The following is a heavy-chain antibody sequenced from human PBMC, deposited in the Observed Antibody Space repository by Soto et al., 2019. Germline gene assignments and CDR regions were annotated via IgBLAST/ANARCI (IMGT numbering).Heavy chain of an antibody. CDR1: GGTFSSYA. CDR3: ARDRRKMDTTYGDAFDS. J-gene: IGHJ3*02. D-gene: IGHD1-1*01. V-gene: IGHV1-69*13. Sequence: SVKVSCKASGGTFSSYAISWVRQAPGQGLEWMGGIIPIFGTANYAQKFQGRVTITADESTSTAYMELGSLRSEDTAVYYCARDRRKMDTTYGDAFDSWGQGTRVTVAS. CDR2: IIPIFGTA.